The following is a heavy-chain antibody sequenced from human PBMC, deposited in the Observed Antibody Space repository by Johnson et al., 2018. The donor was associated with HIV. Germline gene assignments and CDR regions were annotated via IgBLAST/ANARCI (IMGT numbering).Heavy chain of an antibody. D-gene: IGHD5-24*01. CDR3: ARDYNGAFDV. CDR2: IWYDGSNK. CDR1: GFTFSSYA. V-gene: IGHV3-33*08. J-gene: IGHJ3*01. Sequence: QVQLVESGGGVVQPGRSLRLSCAASGFTFSSYAMHWVRQAPGKGLEWVALIWYDGSNKNYADSVKGRFTISRDNSKNAMSLQMNSLRAEDTAVYYCARDYNGAFDVWGQGTLVTVSS.